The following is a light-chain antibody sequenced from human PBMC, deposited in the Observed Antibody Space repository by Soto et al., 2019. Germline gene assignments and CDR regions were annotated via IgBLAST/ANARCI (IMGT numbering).Light chain of an antibody. CDR1: QDIQTY. V-gene: IGKV1-9*01. J-gene: IGKJ3*01. CDR2: GTF. CDR3: QHLNNYPPFT. Sequence: IQLTRSPSSLSASVGDRVSITCRASQDIQTYLAWYQQKRGEAPKLLISGTFTLQSGVPSRFNGSGSGTDFTLTISRLQPEDFATYYCQHLNNYPPFTFGPGTKVDLE.